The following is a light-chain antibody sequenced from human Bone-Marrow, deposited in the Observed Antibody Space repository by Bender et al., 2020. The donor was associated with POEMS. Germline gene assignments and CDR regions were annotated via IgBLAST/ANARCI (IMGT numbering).Light chain of an antibody. CDR1: SSDVGAYNL. V-gene: IGLV2-23*02. CDR2: ELT. CDR3: VAWDASLNGWV. Sequence: QSALTQPASVSGSPGQSITISCTGASSDVGAYNLVSWYQQYPGKAPKLMIYELTKQPSGVSDRFSGSKSDNTASLTISGLQADDEAIYFCVAWDASLNGWVFGGGTKLTVL. J-gene: IGLJ3*02.